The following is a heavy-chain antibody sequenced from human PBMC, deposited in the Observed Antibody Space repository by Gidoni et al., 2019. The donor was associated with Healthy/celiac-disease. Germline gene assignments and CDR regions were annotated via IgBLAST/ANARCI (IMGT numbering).Heavy chain of an antibody. J-gene: IGHJ6*03. D-gene: IGHD6-13*01. CDR2: IIPIFGTA. V-gene: IGHV1-69*01. CDR3: ARDPEQQPMSDYYYYYMDV. CDR1: GGTCSSYA. Sequence: QVQLVQSGAEVKKPGSSVKVSCKASGGTCSSYASSWVRQAPGQGLEWMGGIIPIFGTANYAQKFQGRVTITADESTSTAYMELSSLRSEDTAVYYCARDPEQQPMSDYYYYYMDVWGKGTTVTVSS.